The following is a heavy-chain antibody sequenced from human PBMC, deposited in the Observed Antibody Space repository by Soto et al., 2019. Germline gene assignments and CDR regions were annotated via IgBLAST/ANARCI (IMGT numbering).Heavy chain of an antibody. V-gene: IGHV4-31*03. CDR3: ARFSRRAYLVSDY. J-gene: IGHJ4*02. D-gene: IGHD2-8*02. CDR1: GGSISSDGYY. Sequence: QVQLQESGPGLVTPSQTLSLTCTVSGGSISSDGYYLSWIRQHPGKGLAWIGHIYYTGSTTYNPSLTRRRTMSVDTYRSQFSLKLSSVTAADTAVYYCARFSRRAYLVSDYWGQGTLLTVSS. CDR2: IYYTGST.